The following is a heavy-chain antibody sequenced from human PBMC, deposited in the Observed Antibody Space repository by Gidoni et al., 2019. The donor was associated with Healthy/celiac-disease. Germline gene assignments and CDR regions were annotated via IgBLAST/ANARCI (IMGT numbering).Heavy chain of an antibody. CDR3: AGPLTSSSWTAFDI. V-gene: IGHV4-34*01. D-gene: IGHD6-13*01. CDR1: GGSFSGYY. CDR2: INHSGST. Sequence: QVQLQQWGAGLLKPSATLSLTCAVSGGSFSGYYWSWIRQPPGKGLEWIGEINHSGSTNYNPSLKSRVTISVDTSKIQFSLKLSSVTAADTAVYYCAGPLTSSSWTAFDIWGQGTMVTVSS. J-gene: IGHJ3*02.